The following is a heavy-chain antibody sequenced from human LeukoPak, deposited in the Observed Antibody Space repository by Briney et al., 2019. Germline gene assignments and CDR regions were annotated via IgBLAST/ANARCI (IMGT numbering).Heavy chain of an antibody. CDR2: ISSSSSYI. J-gene: IGHJ4*02. Sequence: PGGSLRLSCAASGFTFSSYSMNWVRQAPGKGLEWVSSISSSSSYIYYADSVKGRLTISRDNAKNSLYLQMNSLRAEDTAVYYCARGDYDYVWGENYWGQGTLVTVSS. CDR1: GFTFSSYS. CDR3: ARGDYDYVWGENY. V-gene: IGHV3-21*01. D-gene: IGHD3-16*01.